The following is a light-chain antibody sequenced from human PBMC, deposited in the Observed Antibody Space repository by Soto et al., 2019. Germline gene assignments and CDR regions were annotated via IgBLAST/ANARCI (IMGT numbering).Light chain of an antibody. J-gene: IGKJ2*03. CDR3: KQYNNRPYS. V-gene: IGKV3-15*01. CDR1: QTVAVN. Sequence: EIVVTQSPATLSVSKGERATLSCRTNQTVAVNLAWFQHKPGRAPRLLIYSASTRATCSPARFSDSGSETDFTLTISSLQSEDFALYYCKQYNNRPYSFGQGAK. CDR2: SAS.